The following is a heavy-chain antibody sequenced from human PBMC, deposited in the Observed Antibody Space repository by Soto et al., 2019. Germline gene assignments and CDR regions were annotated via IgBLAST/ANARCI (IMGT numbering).Heavy chain of an antibody. J-gene: IGHJ4*02. V-gene: IGHV4-39*01. D-gene: IGHD3-9*01. CDR1: GGSISSSSYY. CDR3: ARQSYYDILTGSPLIY. CDR2: IYYSGST. Sequence: PSETLSLTCTVTGGSISSSSYYWGWIRQPPGKGLEWIGSIYYSGSTYYNPSLKSRVTISVDTSKNQFSLKLSSVTAADTAVYYCARQSYYDILTGSPLIYWGQGTLVTVSS.